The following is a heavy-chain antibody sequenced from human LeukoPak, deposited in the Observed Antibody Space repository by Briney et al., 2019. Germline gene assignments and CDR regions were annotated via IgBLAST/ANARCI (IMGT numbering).Heavy chain of an antibody. J-gene: IGHJ4*02. D-gene: IGHD1-1*01. V-gene: IGHV4-61*02. CDR2: IHTSGNT. CDR1: GDSISSGSYY. Sequence: SQTLSLTCIVSGDSISSGSYYWTWLRQPAGKGLEWIGRIHTSGNTNYSPSLKSRATISRDTSKNQFSLRLTSVTAADTAVYYCVRDWNGYYFDYWGQGTLVTVSS. CDR3: VRDWNGYYFDY.